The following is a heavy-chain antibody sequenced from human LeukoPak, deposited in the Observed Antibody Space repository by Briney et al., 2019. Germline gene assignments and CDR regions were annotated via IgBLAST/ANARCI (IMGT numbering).Heavy chain of an antibody. CDR2: IYTSGST. V-gene: IGHV4-61*02. J-gene: IGHJ4*02. CDR1: GGSISSGSYY. CDR3: ARAPAAGVFDY. Sequence: PSETLSLTCSVSGGSISSGSYYWSWIRQPAGKGLEWIGRIYTSGSTNYNPSLKSRVTMSVDTSKNQFSLKLSSVTAADTAVYYCARAPAAGVFDYWGQGTLVTVSS. D-gene: IGHD6-13*01.